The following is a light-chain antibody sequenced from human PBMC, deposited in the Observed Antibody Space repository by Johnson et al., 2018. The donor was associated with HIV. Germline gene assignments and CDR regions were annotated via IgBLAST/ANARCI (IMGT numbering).Light chain of an antibody. CDR3: GTWDSSLSAYV. J-gene: IGLJ1*01. CDR1: SSNIGNNY. CDR2: YNN. Sequence: QSVLTQPPSVSAAPGQKVTISCSGSSSNIGNNYVSWYQQLPGTAPKLLIYYNNKRPSGIPYRFSGSKSGTSATLGITGLQTGDEADYYCGTWDSSLSAYVFGTWTKVTVL. V-gene: IGLV1-51*01.